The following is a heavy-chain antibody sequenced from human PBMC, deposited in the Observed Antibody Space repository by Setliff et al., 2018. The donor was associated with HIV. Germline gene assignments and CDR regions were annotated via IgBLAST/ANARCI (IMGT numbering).Heavy chain of an antibody. J-gene: IGHJ5*02. D-gene: IGHD4-17*01. Sequence: ASVKVSCKASGYTFTSYGISWVRQAPGQGLEWMGWISAYNGNTNYAQNFQGRVTMTTDTSTSTVYMELRSLRSDDTAVYYCASSVDNYGDNRWFDPWGQGTLVTVTS. CDR2: ISAYNGNT. CDR1: GYTFTSYG. V-gene: IGHV1-18*01. CDR3: ASSVDNYGDNRWFDP.